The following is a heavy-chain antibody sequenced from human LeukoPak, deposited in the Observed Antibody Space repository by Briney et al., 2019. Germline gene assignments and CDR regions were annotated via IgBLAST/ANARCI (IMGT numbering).Heavy chain of an antibody. J-gene: IGHJ4*02. CDR2: INHSGST. Sequence: SETLSLTCAVYGGSFSGYYWSWIRQPPGKGLEWIGEINHSGSTNYNPSLKSRVTISVDTSKNQFSLKLSSVTAADTAVYYCARGRDSYGTDFDYWGQGTLVTVSS. V-gene: IGHV4-34*01. D-gene: IGHD5-18*01. CDR1: GGSFSGYY. CDR3: ARGRDSYGTDFDY.